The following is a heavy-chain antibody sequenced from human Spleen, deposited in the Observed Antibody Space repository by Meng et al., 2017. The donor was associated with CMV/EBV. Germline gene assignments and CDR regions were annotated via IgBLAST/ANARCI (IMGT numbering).Heavy chain of an antibody. Sequence: LRLSCTVSGGSITSYYWSWIRQPPGKGLEWIGYIYYTGNTNYNPSLQSRVTISVDTSKNQFSLNLRSVTAADTAVYYCARGGADFWSVLRGAFDVWGQGTMVTVSS. V-gene: IGHV4-59*01. J-gene: IGHJ3*01. CDR2: IYYTGNT. D-gene: IGHD3-3*01. CDR3: ARGGADFWSVLRGAFDV. CDR1: GGSITSYY.